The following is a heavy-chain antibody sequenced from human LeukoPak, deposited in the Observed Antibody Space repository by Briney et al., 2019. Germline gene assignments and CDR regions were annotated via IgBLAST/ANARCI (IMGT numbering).Heavy chain of an antibody. CDR2: IYYSGST. D-gene: IGHD2-2*01. CDR3: ARVGQLAFDY. J-gene: IGHJ4*02. V-gene: IGHV4-39*07. Sequence: SETLSLTCTVSGGSISSSSYYWGWIRQPPGKGLEWIGSIYYSGSTYYNPSLKSRVTISVDTPKNQFSLKLSSVTAADTAVYYCARVGQLAFDYWGQGTLVTVSS. CDR1: GGSISSSSYY.